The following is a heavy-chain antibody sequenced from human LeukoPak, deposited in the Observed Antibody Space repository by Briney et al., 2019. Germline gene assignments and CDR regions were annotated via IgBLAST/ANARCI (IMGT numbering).Heavy chain of an antibody. D-gene: IGHD1-20*01. Sequence: SETLSLTCTVSGGSISSSSYYWGWIRQPPGKGLEWIGSIYYSGSTYYNPSLKSRVTISVDTSKNQFSLKLSSVTAADTAVYYCARQYTWNYVGYWGQGTLVTVSS. J-gene: IGHJ4*02. CDR1: GGSISSSSYY. V-gene: IGHV4-39*07. CDR3: ARQYTWNYVGY. CDR2: IYYSGST.